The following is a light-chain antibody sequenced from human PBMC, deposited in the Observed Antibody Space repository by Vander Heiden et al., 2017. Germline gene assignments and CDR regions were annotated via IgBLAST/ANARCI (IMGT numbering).Light chain of an antibody. CDR1: QGISSY. Sequence: SASVGDRVTITCRASQGISSYLAWYQQKPGKAPKLLIYAASTLQSGVPSRFSGSGSGTEFTLTISSLQPEDYATDYCQQLHRYSLYTFGQGTKLEIK. CDR2: AAS. V-gene: IGKV1-9*01. CDR3: QQLHRYSLYT. J-gene: IGKJ2*01.